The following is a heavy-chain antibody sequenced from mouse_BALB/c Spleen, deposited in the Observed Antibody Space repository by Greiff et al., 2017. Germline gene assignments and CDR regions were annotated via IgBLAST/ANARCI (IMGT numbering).Heavy chain of an antibody. V-gene: IGHV2-4-1*01. J-gene: IGHJ2*01. CDR1: GFSLTSYG. CDR3: AGISLDY. CDR2: IWSGGST. Sequence: VQLKQSGPGLVQPSQSLSITCTVSGFSLTSYGVHWVRQSPGKGLEWLGVIWSGGSTDYNAAFISRLSISKDNSKSQVFFKMNSLQADDTAIYYCAGISLDYGGQGTTLTVSS.